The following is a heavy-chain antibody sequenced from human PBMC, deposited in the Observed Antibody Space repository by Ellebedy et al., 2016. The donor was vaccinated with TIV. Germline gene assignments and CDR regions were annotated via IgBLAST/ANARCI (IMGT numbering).Heavy chain of an antibody. CDR2: IYYSGST. Sequence: SETLSLTXTVSGGSISSSSYYWGWIRQPPGKGLEWIGSIYYSGSTYDNPSLKSRVTISVDTSKNQFSLKLSSVTAADTAVYFCARLTIVVVMFARNDRYFDYWGQGTLVTVSS. CDR3: ARLTIVVVMFARNDRYFDY. J-gene: IGHJ4*02. D-gene: IGHD3-22*01. CDR1: GGSISSSSYY. V-gene: IGHV4-39*01.